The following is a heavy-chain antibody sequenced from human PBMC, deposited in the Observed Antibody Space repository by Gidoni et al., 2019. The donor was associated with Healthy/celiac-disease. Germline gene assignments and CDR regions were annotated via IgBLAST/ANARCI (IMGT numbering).Heavy chain of an antibody. Sequence: QVQLVESGGGVVQPGRSLRLSCAASGFTFSSYGMHWVRQAPGKGLEWVAVISYDGSNKYYADSVKGRFTISRDNSKNTLYLQMNSLRAEDTAVYYCAKDYDFWSGYRYGMDVWGQGTTVTVSS. V-gene: IGHV3-30*18. D-gene: IGHD3-3*01. CDR3: AKDYDFWSGYRYGMDV. J-gene: IGHJ6*02. CDR1: GFTFSSYG. CDR2: ISYDGSNK.